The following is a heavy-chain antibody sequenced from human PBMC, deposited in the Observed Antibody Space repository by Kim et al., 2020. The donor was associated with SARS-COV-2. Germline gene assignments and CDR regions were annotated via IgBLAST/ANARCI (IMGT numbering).Heavy chain of an antibody. D-gene: IGHD4-17*01. V-gene: IGHV1-69*13. J-gene: IGHJ4*02. CDR3: AIHRYGGNSVVDY. CDR1: GGTFSSYA. CDR2: IVPIFGKA. Sequence: SVKVSCKDSGGTFSSYAISWVRQAPGQGLEWMGGIVPIFGKANYAQKVQGRVTITADEATSTAYMELSSLRSEDTAVNYCAIHRYGGNSVVDYWGQGTLVTVSS.